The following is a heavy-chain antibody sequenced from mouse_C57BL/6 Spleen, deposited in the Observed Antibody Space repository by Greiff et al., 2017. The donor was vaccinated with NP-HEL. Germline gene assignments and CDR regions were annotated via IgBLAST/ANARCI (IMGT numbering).Heavy chain of an antibody. J-gene: IGHJ4*01. CDR2: IHPNSGSN. D-gene: IGHD6-1*01. V-gene: IGHV1-64*01. CDR1: GYTFTSYW. CDR3: ASSASAMDY. Sequence: QVQLKQPGAELVKPGASVKLSCKASGYTFTSYWMHWVKQRPGQGLEWIGRIHPNSGSNNYNEKFKSKATLTVDKSSSTAYMQLSSLTSEDSAVYFCASSASAMDYWGQGTSVTVSS.